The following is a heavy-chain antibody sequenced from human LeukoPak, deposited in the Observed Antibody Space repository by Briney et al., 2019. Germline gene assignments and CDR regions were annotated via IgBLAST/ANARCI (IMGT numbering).Heavy chain of an antibody. Sequence: SGTLSLTCTVSGDSINSLDLWSWVRQPPGKGLEWIGEMYLSGTTHSNPSVKSRVTISIDKSKNQFFLNLSSVTAADTAVYYCAGLVGRYSSGLYYYYFDYWGQGTLVTVTS. D-gene: IGHD3-22*01. J-gene: IGHJ4*02. CDR2: MYLSGTT. CDR3: AGLVGRYSSGLYYYYFDY. CDR1: GDSINSLDL. V-gene: IGHV4-4*02.